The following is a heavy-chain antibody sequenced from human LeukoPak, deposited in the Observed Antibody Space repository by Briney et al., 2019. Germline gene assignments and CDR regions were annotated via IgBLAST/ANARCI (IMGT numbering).Heavy chain of an antibody. Sequence: PSETLSLTCTVSGGSIRSYYWNWIRQPPGKGLEWIGYICYSGITNYNPSLKSRVTISVDMSKNQFSLKLSSATAADTAVYYCARDYAGSSSWNWFDPWGQGTLVTVSS. V-gene: IGHV4-59*01. D-gene: IGHD6-13*01. J-gene: IGHJ5*02. CDR2: ICYSGIT. CDR1: GGSIRSYY. CDR3: ARDYAGSSSWNWFDP.